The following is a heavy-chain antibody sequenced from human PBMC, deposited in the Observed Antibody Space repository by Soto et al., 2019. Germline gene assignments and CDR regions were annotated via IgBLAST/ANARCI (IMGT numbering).Heavy chain of an antibody. V-gene: IGHV3-15*01. CDR2: IKSKSDGETI. CDR3: TTGPNLRPLAAFDI. CDR1: GFTFTNAW. Sequence: VQLVESGGGLVKPGGSLRLSCAASGFTFTNAWMTWVRQGPGKGLEWVGRIKSKSDGETIDYAAPVKGRFTISRDDSRNTLYLQMNSLKTEVTAVYYCTTGPNLRPLAAFDIWGQGTVVTVSS. J-gene: IGHJ3*02.